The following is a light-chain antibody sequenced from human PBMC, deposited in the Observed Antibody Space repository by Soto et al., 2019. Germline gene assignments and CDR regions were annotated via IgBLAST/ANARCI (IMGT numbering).Light chain of an antibody. V-gene: IGLV2-14*01. CDR2: EVS. CDR3: SSYTTRSTHAV. J-gene: IGLJ2*01. Sequence: QSALTQPASVSGSPGQSITISCTGTSSDVGAYDYVSWFQQHPGKAPKLIIYEVSYRPSGVSSRFSGSKSGNRASLTISGLQAEDEADYYCSSYTTRSTHAVFGGGTQLTVL. CDR1: SSDVGAYDY.